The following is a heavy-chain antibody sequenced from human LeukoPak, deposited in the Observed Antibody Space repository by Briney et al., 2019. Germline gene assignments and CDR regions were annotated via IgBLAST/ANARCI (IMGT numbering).Heavy chain of an antibody. CDR2: IKSKTDGGTT. CDR3: TTDTEQWLVPFDY. J-gene: IGHJ4*02. V-gene: IGHV3-15*01. CDR1: GFTFSNVW. D-gene: IGHD6-19*01. Sequence: PGGSLRLSCAASGFTFSNVWMSWVRQAPGKGLEWVGRIKSKTDGGTTDYAAPVKGRFTISRDDSKNKLYLQMNSLKTEDTAVYYCTTDTEQWLVPFDYWGQGTLVTVSS.